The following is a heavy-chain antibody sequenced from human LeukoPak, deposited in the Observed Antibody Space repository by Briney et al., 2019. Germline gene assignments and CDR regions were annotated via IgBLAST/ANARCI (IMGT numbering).Heavy chain of an antibody. J-gene: IGHJ4*02. CDR1: GGTFSSYA. D-gene: IGHD3-10*01. V-gene: IGHV1-69*06. CDR2: IIPIFGTA. Sequence: GASVKVSCKASGGTFSSYAISWVRQAPGQGLEWMGGIIPIFGTANYAQKFQGRVTITADKSTSTAYMELSSLRSDDTAVYYCARGKVRVWSYFDYWGQGTLVTVSS. CDR3: ARGKVRVWSYFDY.